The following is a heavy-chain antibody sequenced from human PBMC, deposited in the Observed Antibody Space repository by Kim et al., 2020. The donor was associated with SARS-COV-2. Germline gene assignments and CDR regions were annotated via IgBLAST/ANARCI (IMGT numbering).Heavy chain of an antibody. D-gene: IGHD3-10*01. CDR1: GFTFTSSA. CDR2: IVVGSGNT. J-gene: IGHJ6*02. V-gene: IGHV1-58*01. CDR3: AADIGTYYYGSGSYGDYYYYGMDV. Sequence: SVKVSCKASGFTFTSSAVQWVRQARGQRLEWIGWIVVGSGNTNYAQKFQERVTITRDMSTSTAYMELSSLRSEDTAVYYCAADIGTYYYGSGSYGDYYYYGMDVWGQGTTVTVSS.